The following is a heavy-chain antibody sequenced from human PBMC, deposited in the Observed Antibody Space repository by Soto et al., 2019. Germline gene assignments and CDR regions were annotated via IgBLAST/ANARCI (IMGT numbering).Heavy chain of an antibody. J-gene: IGHJ3*02. CDR1: GGSISSGGYC. D-gene: IGHD3-22*01. CDR3: ARVSSGYWSDAFDI. CDR2: IYYSGST. Sequence: PSETLSLTCTVSGGSISSGGYCWSWIRQHPGKGLEWIGYIYYSGSTYYNPSLKSRVTISVDTSKNQFSLKLSSVTAADTAVYYCARVSSGYWSDAFDIWGQGTMVTVSS. V-gene: IGHV4-31*03.